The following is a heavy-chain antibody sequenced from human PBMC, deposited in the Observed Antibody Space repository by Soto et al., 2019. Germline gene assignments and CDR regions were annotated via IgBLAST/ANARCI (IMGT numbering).Heavy chain of an antibody. CDR3: TTDRFGFRARSSGYFGY. CDR1: GFTFSNAW. V-gene: IGHV3-15*01. CDR2: IKSKTDGGTT. J-gene: IGHJ4*02. D-gene: IGHD3-22*01. Sequence: PGGSLRLSCAASGFTFSNAWMSWVRQAPGKGLEWVGRIKSKTDGGTTDYATPVKGRFTISRDDSKNTLYLQMNSLKTEDTAVYYCTTDRFGFRARSSGYFGYWGQGTLVSVSS.